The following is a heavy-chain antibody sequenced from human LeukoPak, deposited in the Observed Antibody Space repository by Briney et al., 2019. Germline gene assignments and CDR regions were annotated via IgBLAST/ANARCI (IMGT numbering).Heavy chain of an antibody. Sequence: ASVKVSCKASGYTFTSYYMHWVRQATGQGLEWMGWMNPNSGNTGYAQKFQGRVTMTRNTSISTAYMELSSLRSEDTAVYYCARGRAGPRGIAERRVLGYWGQGTLVTVSS. CDR1: GYTFTSYY. J-gene: IGHJ4*02. CDR2: MNPNSGNT. V-gene: IGHV1-8*02. CDR3: ARGRAGPRGIAERRVLGY. D-gene: IGHD6-13*01.